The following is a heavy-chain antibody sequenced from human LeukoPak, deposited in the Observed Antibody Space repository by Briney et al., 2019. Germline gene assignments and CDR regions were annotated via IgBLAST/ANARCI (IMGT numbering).Heavy chain of an antibody. J-gene: IGHJ4*02. Sequence: GGSLRLSCAASGFTFSSYTMNWVRQAPGKGLEWVSSISTSSSYIYYADSVKGRFTISRDNAKNSLYLQMNSLRAEDTAVYYCARAPDSTVTTSRYFDYWGQGTLVTVSS. CDR1: GFTFSSYT. V-gene: IGHV3-21*01. D-gene: IGHD4-17*01. CDR3: ARAPDSTVTTSRYFDY. CDR2: ISTSSSYI.